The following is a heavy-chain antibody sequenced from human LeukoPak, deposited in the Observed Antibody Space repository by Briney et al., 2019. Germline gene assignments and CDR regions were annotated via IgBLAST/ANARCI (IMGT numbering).Heavy chain of an antibody. V-gene: IGHV3-7*01. CDR2: IKQEGNEK. Sequence: GGSLRLSCAASGFTFSSYRMSWVRQAPGKGLEWVANIKQEGNEKYYVDSVKGRFTISRDNAKNSLYPQMNSLRAEDTAVYYCARVEFVVVPAAPNFDYWGQGTLVTVSS. CDR1: GFTFSSYR. D-gene: IGHD2-2*01. CDR3: ARVEFVVVPAAPNFDY. J-gene: IGHJ4*02.